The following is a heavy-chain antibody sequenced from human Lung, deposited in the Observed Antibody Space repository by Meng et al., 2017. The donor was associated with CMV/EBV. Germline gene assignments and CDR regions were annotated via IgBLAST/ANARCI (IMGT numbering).Heavy chain of an antibody. D-gene: IGHD5-24*01. CDR2: IYYTGST. Sequence: QLQESGPGPVKPSQTLSLSCTVSGGSIGSGGYYWSWIRQHPGKGLEWIGYIYYTGSTFYNPSLKSRVTISVDTSKNQFSLKLIPATAADTAVYYCAREAGRDGYATPKFDYWGQGTLVTVSS. CDR1: GGSIGSGGYY. V-gene: IGHV4-31*03. CDR3: AREAGRDGYATPKFDY. J-gene: IGHJ4*02.